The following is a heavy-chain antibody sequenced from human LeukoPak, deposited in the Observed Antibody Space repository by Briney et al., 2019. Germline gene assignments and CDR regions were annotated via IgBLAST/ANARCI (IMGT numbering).Heavy chain of an antibody. CDR2: ISYDGSNK. CDR1: GFTFSSYG. D-gene: IGHD5-18*01. CDR3: AKDLPADTAMGGAEY. Sequence: GGSLRLSCAASGFTFSSYGMHWVRQAPGKGLEWVSVISYDGSNKYYADSVKGRFTISRDNSKNTLYLQMNSLRPEDTAVYYCAKDLPADTAMGGAEYWGQGTLVTVSS. J-gene: IGHJ4*02. V-gene: IGHV3-30*18.